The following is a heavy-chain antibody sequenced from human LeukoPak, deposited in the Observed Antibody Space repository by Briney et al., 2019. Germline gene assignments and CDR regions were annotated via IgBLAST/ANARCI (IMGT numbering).Heavy chain of an antibody. J-gene: IGHJ4*02. CDR3: ARGNIVATTSSYDY. CDR1: GFTFSTYA. D-gene: IGHD5-12*01. V-gene: IGHV3-30-3*01. CDR2: ISYDGSNE. Sequence: GGSLRLSCAGSGFTFSTYAMHWVRQAPGKGLKWVAVISYDGSNEYYADSVKGRFTISRDNSRNTLYLQMNSLRAEDTAVYYCARGNIVATTSSYDYWGQGTLVTVSS.